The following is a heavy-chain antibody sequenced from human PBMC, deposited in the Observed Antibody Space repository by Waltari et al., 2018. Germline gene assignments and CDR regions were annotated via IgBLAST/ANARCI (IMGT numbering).Heavy chain of an antibody. CDR3: ARPIGNAFDV. D-gene: IGHD1-26*01. J-gene: IGHJ3*01. Sequence: QLQPQESGPGLVTPSGTLSLTCVVSGDSISSASYYWTWIRQPPGKGLEWIGSIYYSGATFYSPSLEGRVTISLDTPNNNFSLKLTSVTTADTAVYYCARPIGNAFDVWGQGTLVAVSS. CDR2: IYYSGAT. CDR1: GDSISSASYY. V-gene: IGHV4-39*01.